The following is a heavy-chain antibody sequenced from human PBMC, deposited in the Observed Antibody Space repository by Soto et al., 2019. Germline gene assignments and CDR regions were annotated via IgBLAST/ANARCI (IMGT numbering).Heavy chain of an antibody. CDR1: GFTVSSNY. CDR2: IYSGGST. J-gene: IGHJ6*02. V-gene: IGHV3-53*01. Sequence: EVQLVESGGGLIQPGGSLRLSCAASGFTVSSNYMSWVRQAPGKGLEWVSVIYSGGSTYYADSVKGRFTISRDNSKNTLYLQMNGLRAEDTAVYYCARASPPDIVATIGGMDVWGQGTTVTVSS. D-gene: IGHD5-12*01. CDR3: ARASPPDIVATIGGMDV.